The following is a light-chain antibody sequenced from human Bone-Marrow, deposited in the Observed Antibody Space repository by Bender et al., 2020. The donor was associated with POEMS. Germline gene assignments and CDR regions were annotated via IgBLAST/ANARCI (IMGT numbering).Light chain of an antibody. CDR3: LSADSCLTHV. CDR2: VDN. J-gene: IGLJ2*01. Sequence: FELTQPPSVSVSLGLMAIVTCSGKPLPKREPYWCQQKSGQFPVLVTYVDNEGPSGIPERLSGSGSGTDVALTISGVQSEDEADYYCLSADSCLTHVFGGGTDLTVL. CDR1: PLPKRE. V-gene: IGLV3-16*01.